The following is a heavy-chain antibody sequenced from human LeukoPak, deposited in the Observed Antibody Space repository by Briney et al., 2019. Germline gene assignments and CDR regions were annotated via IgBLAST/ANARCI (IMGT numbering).Heavy chain of an antibody. Sequence: GASVKVSCKASGYTFTSYDINWVRQATGQGLEWMGWMNPNSGNTGYAQKFQGRVTMTRNTSISTAYMELSSLRSEDTAVYYCARVLPIRLRYFDWLSRRLFDYWGQGTLVTVSS. CDR3: ARVLPIRLRYFDWLSRRLFDY. V-gene: IGHV1-8*01. CDR1: GYTFTSYD. D-gene: IGHD3-9*01. CDR2: MNPNSGNT. J-gene: IGHJ4*02.